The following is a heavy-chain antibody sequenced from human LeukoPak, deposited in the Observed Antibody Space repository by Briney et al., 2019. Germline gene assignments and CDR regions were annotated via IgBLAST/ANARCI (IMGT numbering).Heavy chain of an antibody. CDR3: ARSGYSSATDY. CDR2: ISYDGSNR. V-gene: IGHV3-30*04. J-gene: IGHJ4*02. Sequence: GGSLRLSCAASGFTFSSYAMHWVRQAPGKGLEWVAAISYDGSNRYYADSVKGRFTISRDNSKNTLYLQMNSLRAEDTAVYYCARSGYSSATDYWGQGTLVTVSS. CDR1: GFTFSSYA. D-gene: IGHD6-19*01.